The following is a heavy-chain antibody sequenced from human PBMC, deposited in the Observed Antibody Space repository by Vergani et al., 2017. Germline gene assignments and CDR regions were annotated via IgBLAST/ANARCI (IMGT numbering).Heavy chain of an antibody. CDR2: ICGRGVSA. V-gene: IGHV3-23*01. Sequence: EVQLLESGGGLVQPGGSLRFTCAASEFTFSNYAINWVRQDPGKGLEWVSGICGRGVSAYYTDSVKCRFTISTDNSKNMLFMQMNNLRTEDTPIYYCAKHYFVSGNYLFNYWGQGTRVTFSS. J-gene: IGHJ4*02. D-gene: IGHD3-10*01. CDR1: EFTFSNYA. CDR3: AKHYFVSGNYLFNY.